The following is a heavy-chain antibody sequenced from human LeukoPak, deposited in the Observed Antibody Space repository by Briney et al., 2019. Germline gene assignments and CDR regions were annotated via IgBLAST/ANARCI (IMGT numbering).Heavy chain of an antibody. CDR2: INTDGSYT. Sequence: GGSLRLSCAASGFSFSTNWMFWVRQAPGKGLVWVAHINTDGSYTSYADSVKGRFTISRDNAKNSLYLQMNSLRVEDTAVYYCARGRSSSGSMNEFWGQGTLVTVSS. V-gene: IGHV3-74*03. CDR1: GFSFSTNW. CDR3: ARGRSSSGSMNEF. D-gene: IGHD3-10*01. J-gene: IGHJ4*02.